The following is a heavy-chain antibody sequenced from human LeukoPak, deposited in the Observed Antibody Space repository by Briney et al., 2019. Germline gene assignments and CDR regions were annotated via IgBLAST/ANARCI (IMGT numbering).Heavy chain of an antibody. CDR3: PKDMASYYDSNNYIYYYYGMDV. D-gene: IGHD3-10*01. Sequence: GGSLRLSCAASGFIFRSYAMSWVRQAPGKGLEWVSGISDTGGSTYYADSVKGRFTISRDNSKNTLYLQINGLRAEDTAVYYCPKDMASYYDSNNYIYYYYGMDVWGKGTTVTVSS. CDR2: ISDTGGST. CDR1: GFIFRSYA. V-gene: IGHV3-23*01. J-gene: IGHJ6*04.